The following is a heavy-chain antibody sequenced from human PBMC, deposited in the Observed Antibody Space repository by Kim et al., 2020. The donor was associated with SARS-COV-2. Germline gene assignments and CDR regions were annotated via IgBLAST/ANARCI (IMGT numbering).Heavy chain of an antibody. D-gene: IGHD3-22*01. CDR2: IYTGDRT. J-gene: IGHJ4*02. Sequence: GGSLRLSCAASGFTVSSKYVSWVRQAPGKGLEWVSLIYTGDRTYYIDSVKGRFTISRDNSKNTVYLQMNSLRTEDTAVYYCASCVNHYDESHYPAAVDYWGQGTLLTVSS. CDR1: GFTVSSKY. CDR3: ASCVNHYDESHYPAAVDY. V-gene: IGHV3-53*01.